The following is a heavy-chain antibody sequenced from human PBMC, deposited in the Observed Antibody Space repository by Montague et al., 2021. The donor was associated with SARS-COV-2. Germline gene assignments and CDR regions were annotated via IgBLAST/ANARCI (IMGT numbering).Heavy chain of an antibody. J-gene: IGHJ4*02. Sequence: TLSLTCTVSGGSISSGGYYWSWIRQHPGKGLEWIGYIYYSGSTYYDPSLKSRVTISVDTSKNQFSLKLSSVTAADTAVYYCACYVDGSGWLNPRGSGTFDYWGQGTLVTVSS. CDR1: GGSISSGGYY. D-gene: IGHD6-19*01. CDR3: ACYVDGSGWLNPRGSGTFDY. CDR2: IYYSGST. V-gene: IGHV4-31*03.